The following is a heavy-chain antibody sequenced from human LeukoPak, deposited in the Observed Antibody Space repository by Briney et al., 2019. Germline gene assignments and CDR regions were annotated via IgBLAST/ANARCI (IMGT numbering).Heavy chain of an antibody. Sequence: PSETLSLTCSVSGGSISSLYWSWIRQPPGKGLEWIGYIYYTGSTNYNPSLKSRVTMFVDMSKNQFSLRLSSVTAADTAAYYCARHRAYSSSSPFDYWGQGTLVTVSS. J-gene: IGHJ4*02. CDR1: GGSISSLY. D-gene: IGHD6-6*01. V-gene: IGHV4-59*08. CDR3: ARHRAYSSSSPFDY. CDR2: IYYTGST.